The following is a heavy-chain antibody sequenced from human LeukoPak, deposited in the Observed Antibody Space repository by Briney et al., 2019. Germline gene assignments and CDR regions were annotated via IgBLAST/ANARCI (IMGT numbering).Heavy chain of an antibody. Sequence: SVKVSCKASGFTFTSSAVQWVRQARGQRLEWIGWIVVGSGNTNYAQKFQERVTITRDMSTSTAYMELSSLRSEDTAVYYCEADPGHYGDYDFDYWGQGTLVTVSS. CDR3: EADPGHYGDYDFDY. CDR2: IVVGSGNT. D-gene: IGHD4-17*01. J-gene: IGHJ4*02. CDR1: GFTFTSSA. V-gene: IGHV1-58*01.